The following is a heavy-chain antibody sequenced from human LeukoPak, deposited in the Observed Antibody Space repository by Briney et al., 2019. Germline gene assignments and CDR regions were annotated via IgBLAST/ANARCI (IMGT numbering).Heavy chain of an antibody. CDR2: IYPGDSET. D-gene: IGHD2-15*01. J-gene: IGHJ4*02. V-gene: IGHV5-51*01. CDR1: GYRFSRYW. Sequence: GESLKISCKGSGYRFSRYWITWVRQMPGKGLECMGIIYPGDSETRYSPSFQGEVTISADKSISTAYLQWSSLKASDTAMYYCARRLCSGGTCGFDYWGRGTLVTVSS. CDR3: ARRLCSGGTCGFDY.